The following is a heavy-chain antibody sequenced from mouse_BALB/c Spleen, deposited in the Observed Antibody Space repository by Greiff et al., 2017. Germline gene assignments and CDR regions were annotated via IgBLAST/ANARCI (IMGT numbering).Heavy chain of an antibody. V-gene: IGHV2-2*02. J-gene: IGHJ3*01. CDR2: IWSGGST. D-gene: IGHD2-3*01. Sequence: QVQLKQSGPGLVQPSQSLSITCTVSGFSLTSYGVHWVRQSPGKGLEWLGVIWSGGSTDYNAAFISRLSISKDNSKSQVFFKMNSLQANDTAIYSCASYDGYYVAFAYWGQGTLVTVSA. CDR3: ASYDGYYVAFAY. CDR1: GFSLTSYG.